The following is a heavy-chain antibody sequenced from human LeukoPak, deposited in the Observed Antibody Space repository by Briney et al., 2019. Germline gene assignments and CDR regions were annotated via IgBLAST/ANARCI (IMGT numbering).Heavy chain of an antibody. CDR1: GFTFSSYW. CDR3: AKWELYSGFYYIDY. D-gene: IGHD1-26*01. Sequence: GGSLRLSCAAFGFTFSSYWMTWVRQGPGKGLEWVANIKPDGSLIYYVDSVKGRFTISRDNAKNSLYLQMNSLRAEDTAVYYCAKWELYSGFYYIDYWGQGTLATVSS. CDR2: IKPDGSLI. V-gene: IGHV3-7*01. J-gene: IGHJ4*02.